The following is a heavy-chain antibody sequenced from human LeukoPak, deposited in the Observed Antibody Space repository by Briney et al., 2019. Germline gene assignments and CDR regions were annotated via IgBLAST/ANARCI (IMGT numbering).Heavy chain of an antibody. CDR2: INPSGSDT. Sequence: ASVKVSCKATGYTFTAYYMHWVRQAPGQGLEWMGLINPSGSDTVYAQKFQGRLTMTRDMSTSTDYMELSSLRFDDTAVYYCARDNSVGDTAWWFDPWGQGALVTVSS. CDR1: GYTFTAYY. J-gene: IGHJ5*02. V-gene: IGHV1-46*01. D-gene: IGHD1-26*01. CDR3: ARDNSVGDTAWWFDP.